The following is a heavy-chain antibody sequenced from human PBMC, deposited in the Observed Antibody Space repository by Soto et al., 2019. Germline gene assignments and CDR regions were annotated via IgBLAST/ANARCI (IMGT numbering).Heavy chain of an antibody. D-gene: IGHD3-3*01. CDR3: AKEVLRFLEWSPGPFDP. J-gene: IGHJ5*02. CDR1: GFTFSSYG. CDR2: ISYDGSNK. Sequence: GGSLRLSCAASGFTFSSYGMHWVRQAPGKGLEWVAVISYDGSNKYYADSVKGRFTISRDNSKNTLYLQMNSLRTEDTAVYYCAKEVLRFLEWSPGPFDPWGQGTLVTVSS. V-gene: IGHV3-30*18.